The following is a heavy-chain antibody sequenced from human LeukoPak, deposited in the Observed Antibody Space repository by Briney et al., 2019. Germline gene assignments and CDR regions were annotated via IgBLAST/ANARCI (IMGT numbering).Heavy chain of an antibody. CDR2: ISLDGSTE. D-gene: IGHD3-10*01. CDR3: MRDYMGWFDP. V-gene: IGHV3-30-3*01. CDR1: GGSISSGG. J-gene: IGHJ5*02. Sequence: LSLTCTVSGGSISSGGYYWSWVRQAPGKGLEWVSIISLDGSTEFYADSVKGRFTISRDTASNTMHLEMNNLRIEDTAVYYCMRDYMGWFDPWGQGSLVTVSS.